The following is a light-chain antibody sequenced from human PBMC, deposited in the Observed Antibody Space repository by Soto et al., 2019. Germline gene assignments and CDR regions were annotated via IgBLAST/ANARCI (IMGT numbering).Light chain of an antibody. CDR3: SAWDDSLHGLV. Sequence: QSVLTQPPSESGTPGQRVTISCSGSSSNIGNNAVNWYQQLPGTAPKLLIYSNNQRPSGVPDRFSGSKSGTSASLAISGLQSEDETDYYCSAWDDSLHGLVFGGGTKLTVL. J-gene: IGLJ2*01. CDR1: SSNIGNNA. CDR2: SNN. V-gene: IGLV1-44*01.